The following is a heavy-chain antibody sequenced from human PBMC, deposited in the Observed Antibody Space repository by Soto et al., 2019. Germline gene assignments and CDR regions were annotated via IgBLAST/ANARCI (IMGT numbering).Heavy chain of an antibody. CDR2: INHSGST. V-gene: IGHV4-34*01. CDR3: ARVMAAAGGGAI. CDR1: GGSFSGYY. D-gene: IGHD6-13*01. J-gene: IGHJ3*02. Sequence: QVQLQQWGAGLLKPSETLSLTCAVYGGSFSGYYWSWIRQPPGKGLEWIGEINHSGSTNYNPSLKSRVTISVDTSKNQFSPKLSSVTAADTAVYYCARVMAAAGGGAIWGQGTMVTVSS.